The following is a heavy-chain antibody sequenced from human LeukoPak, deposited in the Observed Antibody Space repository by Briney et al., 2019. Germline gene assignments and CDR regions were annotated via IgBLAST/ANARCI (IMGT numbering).Heavy chain of an antibody. Sequence: SETLSLTCAVYGGSFSRYYWSWIRQPPGKGLEWVGEINHSGSTNYNPSLKSRVTISVDTSKNQLSLKLSSVTAADTAVYYCARSAWFDPWGQGTLVTVSS. CDR2: INHSGST. CDR1: GGSFSRYY. CDR3: ARSAWFDP. V-gene: IGHV4-34*01. J-gene: IGHJ5*02.